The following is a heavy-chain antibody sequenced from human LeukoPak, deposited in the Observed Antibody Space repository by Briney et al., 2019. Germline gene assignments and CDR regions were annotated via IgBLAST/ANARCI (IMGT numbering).Heavy chain of an antibody. V-gene: IGHV3-33*01. D-gene: IGHD5-18*01. J-gene: IGHJ4*02. Sequence: GGSLRLSCAASGFTFSDYSMHWVRRTPGKGLEWVALIWNDGSNKYYADSVKGRFTISRDNSKNTLYLQMNSLKVEDTALYYCARDRGYSYGHPLDYWGQGTLVTVSS. CDR2: IWNDGSNK. CDR1: GFTFSDYS. CDR3: ARDRGYSYGHPLDY.